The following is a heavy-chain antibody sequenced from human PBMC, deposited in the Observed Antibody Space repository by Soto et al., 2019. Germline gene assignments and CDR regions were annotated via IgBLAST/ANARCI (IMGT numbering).Heavy chain of an antibody. CDR3: AVEPKYSSGWYKGEYYFDY. J-gene: IGHJ4*02. CDR1: GGSISSSSYS. CDR2: IYYSGST. V-gene: IGHV4-39*01. D-gene: IGHD6-19*01. Sequence: SETLSLTCTVSGGSISSSSYSWGWIRQPPGKGLEWIGSIYYSGSTYYNPSLKSRVTISVDTSKNQFSLKLSSVTAADTAVYYCAVEPKYSSGWYKGEYYFDYWGQGTLVTVSS.